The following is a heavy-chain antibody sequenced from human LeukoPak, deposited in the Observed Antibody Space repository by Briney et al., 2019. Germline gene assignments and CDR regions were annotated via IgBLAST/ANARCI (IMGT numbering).Heavy chain of an antibody. CDR3: ARGVRVVPAAHFDY. CDR1: GGSFSGYY. D-gene: IGHD2-2*01. J-gene: IGHJ4*02. CDR2: INHSGST. V-gene: IGHV4-34*01. Sequence: SETLSLTCAVYGGSFSGYYWSWIRQPPGKGLEWIGEINHSGSTNYNPSLKSRVTISVDTSKNQFSLKLSSVTAADTAVYYCARGVRVVPAAHFDYWGQGTLVTVSS.